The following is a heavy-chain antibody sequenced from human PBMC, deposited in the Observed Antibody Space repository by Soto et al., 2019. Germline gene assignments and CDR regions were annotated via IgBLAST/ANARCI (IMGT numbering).Heavy chain of an antibody. CDR2: IYYSVST. D-gene: IGHD5-18*01. Sequence: QVQLQESGPGLVKPSETLSLTCTVSGGSISSYYWSWIRQPPGKGLEWIGYIYYSVSTNYNPSLKSRVTISVDTSKNQFSLKLSSVTAADTAVYYCAIRYGSCFDYWGQGTLVTVSS. V-gene: IGHV4-59*08. J-gene: IGHJ4*02. CDR1: GGSISSYY. CDR3: AIRYGSCFDY.